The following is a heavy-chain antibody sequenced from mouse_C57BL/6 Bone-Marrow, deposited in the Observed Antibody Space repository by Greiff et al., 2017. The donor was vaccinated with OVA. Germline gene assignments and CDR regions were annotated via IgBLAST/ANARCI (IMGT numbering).Heavy chain of an antibody. Sequence: EVKLMESGGGLVQPGGSLKLSCAASGFTFSDYYMYWVRQTPEKRLEWVAYISNGGGSTYYPDTVKGRFTISRDNAKNTLYLQMSRLKSEDTAMYYCASHYGSRHWYFDVWGTGTTVTVSS. V-gene: IGHV5-12*01. CDR1: GFTFSDYY. CDR3: ASHYGSRHWYFDV. J-gene: IGHJ1*03. CDR2: ISNGGGST. D-gene: IGHD1-1*01.